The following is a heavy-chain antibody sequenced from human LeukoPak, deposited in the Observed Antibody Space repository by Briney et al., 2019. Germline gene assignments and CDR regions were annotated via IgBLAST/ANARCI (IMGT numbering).Heavy chain of an antibody. V-gene: IGHV3-48*04. CDR3: AGDPSVGSTWYYYVDV. Sequence: VGSLRLSCEASGSSLDNYAMSWVRQAPGKGLEYIAYISRSSLAINYAESVRGRFIVSRDNARNSLYLQMNGLRADDTAVYHCAGDPSVGSTWYYYVDVWGKGTTVTVSS. CDR2: ISRSSLAI. J-gene: IGHJ6*03. D-gene: IGHD6-13*01. CDR1: GSSLDNYA.